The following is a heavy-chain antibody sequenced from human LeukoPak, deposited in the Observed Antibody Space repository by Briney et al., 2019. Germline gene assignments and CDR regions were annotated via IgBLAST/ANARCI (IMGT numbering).Heavy chain of an antibody. CDR3: ARDGIVATITRYDY. D-gene: IGHD5-12*01. Sequence: SETLSLTCTVSGGSISSSSYYWGWIRQPPGKGLEWIGSIYYSGSTYYNPSLKSRVTISVDTSKNQFSLKLSSVTAADTAVYYCARDGIVATITRYDYWGQGTLVTVSS. CDR2: IYYSGST. CDR1: GGSISSSSYY. V-gene: IGHV4-39*07. J-gene: IGHJ4*02.